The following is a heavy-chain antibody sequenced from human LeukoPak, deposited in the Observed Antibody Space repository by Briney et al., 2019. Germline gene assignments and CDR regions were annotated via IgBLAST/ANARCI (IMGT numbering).Heavy chain of an antibody. V-gene: IGHV3-43*02. CDR2: ISGDGGST. CDR3: SKGQFTMIRDYFDY. D-gene: IGHD3-22*01. J-gene: IGHJ4*02. Sequence: GGSLRLSCAASGFTSDDYAMHWGRQAPGKGLEWVSLISGDGGSTYYTDSVKGRFTISRDNSKNSLYLQMNSLRTHDTALYLCSKGQFTMIRDYFDYWGQGTLVTVSS. CDR1: GFTSDDYA.